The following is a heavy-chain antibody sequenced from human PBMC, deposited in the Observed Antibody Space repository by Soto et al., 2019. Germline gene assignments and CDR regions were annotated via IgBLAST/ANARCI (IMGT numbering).Heavy chain of an antibody. CDR1: GYTFTGYY. D-gene: IGHD5-18*01. J-gene: IGHJ4*02. Sequence: ASVKVSCKASGYTFTGYYIHWVRQAPGQGLEWMGWINPNSGGTNYAQKFQGRVTMTRDASISTAYMELSRLRSDDTAVYYCARGGTAMVRALRPYYFDYWGQGTLVTVSS. V-gene: IGHV1-2*02. CDR3: ARGGTAMVRALRPYYFDY. CDR2: INPNSGGT.